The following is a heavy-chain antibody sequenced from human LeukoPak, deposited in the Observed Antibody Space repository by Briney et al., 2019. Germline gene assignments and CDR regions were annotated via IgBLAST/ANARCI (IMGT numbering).Heavy chain of an antibody. CDR2: ISAYNGNT. CDR1: GYTFTSYG. Sequence: GASVKVSCKASGYTFTSYGISWVRQAPGQGLEWMGWISAYNGNTNYAQKLQGRVTMTTDTSTSTAYMELRSLRSDDTAVYYCAREAAAGKGYYYYGMDVWGQGTTVTVSS. D-gene: IGHD6-13*01. V-gene: IGHV1-18*01. CDR3: AREAAAGKGYYYYGMDV. J-gene: IGHJ6*02.